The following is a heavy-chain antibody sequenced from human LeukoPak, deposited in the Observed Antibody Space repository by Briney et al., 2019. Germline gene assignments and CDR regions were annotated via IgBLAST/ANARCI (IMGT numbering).Heavy chain of an antibody. CDR1: GHTFTRYY. CDR2: INPNSGGT. V-gene: IGHV1-2*02. J-gene: IGHJ4*02. D-gene: IGHD2-2*01. CDR3: ARWRRYCSSTSCYAGIYGY. Sequence: ASVKVSCTASGHTFTRYYMHWARPAPGQGLEWMGCINPNSGGTNYAQKFQGRVTMTRDTSISTAYMELSRLRSDDTAVYYCARWRRYCSSTSCYAGIYGYWGQGTLVTVSS.